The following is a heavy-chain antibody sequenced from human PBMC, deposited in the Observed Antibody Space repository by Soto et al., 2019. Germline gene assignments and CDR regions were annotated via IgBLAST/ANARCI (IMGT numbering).Heavy chain of an antibody. Sequence: QVQLVQSGAEVKKPGSSVKVSCKASGGTFSSYAISWVRQAPGQGLEWMGGIIPIFGTANYAQKFQGRVTIAADESTSTSYIELSRLRSEDTVDYYCAYSNFVRGVIIPTGWYFDYWGQGTLVTLSS. CDR1: GGTFSSYA. CDR2: IIPIFGTA. D-gene: IGHD3-10*02. CDR3: AYSNFVRGVIIPTGWYFDY. V-gene: IGHV1-69*01. J-gene: IGHJ4*02.